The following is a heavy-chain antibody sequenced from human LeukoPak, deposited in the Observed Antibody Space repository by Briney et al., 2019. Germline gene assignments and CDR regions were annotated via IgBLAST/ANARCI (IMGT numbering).Heavy chain of an antibody. CDR1: GGPISSNSNY. J-gene: IGHJ5*02. Sequence: SETLSLTCTVSGGPISSNSNYWAWIRQPPGRGLEWIGSISYGGSTYYSPSLESRVSISVDTYKNQFSLRLSSVTAADTAVFCCTIQALWSFYHWGQGTLVTVSS. D-gene: IGHD2-21*01. CDR3: TIQALWSFYH. V-gene: IGHV4-39*01. CDR2: ISYGGST.